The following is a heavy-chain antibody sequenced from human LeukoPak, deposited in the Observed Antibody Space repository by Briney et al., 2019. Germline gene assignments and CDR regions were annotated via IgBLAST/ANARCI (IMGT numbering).Heavy chain of an antibody. D-gene: IGHD3-10*01. CDR1: DFIFSSYG. Sequence: GGSLRLSCAASDFIFSSYGMHWVRQAPGKGLEWVAVISYDGSNKYYADSVKGRFTISRDNSKNTLYLQMNSLRAEDTAVYYCAKDRYYGSGSPDWGQGTLVTVSS. CDR3: AKDRYYGSGSPD. J-gene: IGHJ4*02. V-gene: IGHV3-30*18. CDR2: ISYDGSNK.